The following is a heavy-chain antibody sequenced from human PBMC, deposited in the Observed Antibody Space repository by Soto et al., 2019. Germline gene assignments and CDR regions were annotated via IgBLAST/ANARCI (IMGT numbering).Heavy chain of an antibody. CDR2: FRSSGDDGTT. Sequence: GGSLRLSCVASGFTFSSYSMSWVRQAPGKGLEWVSGFRSSGDDGTTYYADSVKGRFTISRDNSKNTLFLQMNSLRAEDTDIYYCAKKVNSGSGSQYFDYWGQGTRGTVSS. V-gene: IGHV3-23*01. D-gene: IGHD3-10*01. CDR3: AKKVNSGSGSQYFDY. CDR1: GFTFSSYS. J-gene: IGHJ4*02.